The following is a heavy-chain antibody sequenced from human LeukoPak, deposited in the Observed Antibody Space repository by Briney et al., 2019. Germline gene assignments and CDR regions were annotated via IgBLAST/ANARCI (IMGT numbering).Heavy chain of an antibody. V-gene: IGHV1-69-2*01. D-gene: IGHD6-19*01. CDR1: GYTFTDYY. Sequence: ASVKISCKVSGYTFTDYYMHWVQQAPEKGLEWMGLVDPEDGETIYAEKFQGRVTITADTSTDTAYMELSSLRSEDTAVYYCATEGLIAVAGTVAFDIWGQGTMVTVSS. J-gene: IGHJ3*02. CDR2: VDPEDGET. CDR3: ATEGLIAVAGTVAFDI.